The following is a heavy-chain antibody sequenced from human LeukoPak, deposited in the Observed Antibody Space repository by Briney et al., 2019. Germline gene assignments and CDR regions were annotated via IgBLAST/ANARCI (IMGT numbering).Heavy chain of an antibody. Sequence: ASVKVSCKASGYTFTRYYMHWVRQAPGQGLEWMGIINPSGGSTSYAQKFQGRVTMTRDTSTSTVYMVLSSLRSEDTAVYHCARGPGPATANDYRGLGTLVTVSS. J-gene: IGHJ4*02. CDR2: INPSGGST. CDR1: GYTFTRYY. D-gene: IGHD2-21*02. V-gene: IGHV1-46*01. CDR3: ARGPGPATANDY.